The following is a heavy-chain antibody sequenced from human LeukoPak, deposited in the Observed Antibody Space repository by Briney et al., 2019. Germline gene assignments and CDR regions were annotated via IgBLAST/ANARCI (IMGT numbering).Heavy chain of an antibody. CDR1: GYTFTSYG. Sequence: ASVKDSCKASGYTFTSYGISWVRQAPGQGLEWMGWIRAYNGNTGYAQKFQGRVTITRNTSISTAYMELSSLRSEDTAVYYCARRGLATRYWFDPWGQGTLVTVSS. J-gene: IGHJ5*02. D-gene: IGHD3-10*01. V-gene: IGHV1-8*03. CDR3: ARRGLATRYWFDP. CDR2: IRAYNGNT.